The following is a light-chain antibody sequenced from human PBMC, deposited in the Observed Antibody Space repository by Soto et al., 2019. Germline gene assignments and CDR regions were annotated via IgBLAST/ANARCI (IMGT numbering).Light chain of an antibody. J-gene: IGLJ2*01. CDR3: TSYTTHRPPV. Sequence: QSALTQPASVSGSPGQSLTISCTGTSGDVGRYDSVSWYKHRPGKVPELIIFSDRFSGSKSGNTASLTISGLQAEDEADYDCTSYTTHRPPVFRGGTMVTV. V-gene: IGLV2-14*01. CDR1: SGDVGRYDS.